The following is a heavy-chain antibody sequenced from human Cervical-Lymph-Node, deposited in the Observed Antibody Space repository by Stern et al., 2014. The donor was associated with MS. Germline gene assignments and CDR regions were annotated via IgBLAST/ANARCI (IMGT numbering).Heavy chain of an antibody. D-gene: IGHD3-22*01. V-gene: IGHV3-74*02. CDR1: GLTFSGYW. Sequence: EVQLVESGGGLVQPGGSLRLSCAASGLTFSGYWMHWVRQAPGKGLVWVSRINSDGSSTSYADSVKGRFTISADNAKNTLYLQMNSLRAEDTAVYYCARQLYDSGGYYLDYWGQGTLVTVSS. CDR2: INSDGSST. J-gene: IGHJ4*02. CDR3: ARQLYDSGGYYLDY.